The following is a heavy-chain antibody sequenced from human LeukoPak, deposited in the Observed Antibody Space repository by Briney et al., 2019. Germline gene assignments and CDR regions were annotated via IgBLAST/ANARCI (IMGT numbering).Heavy chain of an antibody. CDR1: GFTFSSYA. V-gene: IGHV3-23*01. CDR3: AKAAYYYDSSGYYEGDY. Sequence: PGGSLRLSCAASGFTFSSYAMSWVRQAPGKGLEWVSAISGSGGSTYYADSVKGRFTISRDNSKNTLYLQMNSLRAEDTAVYYCAKAAYYYDSSGYYEGDYWGQGTLVTVSS. J-gene: IGHJ4*02. CDR2: ISGSGGST. D-gene: IGHD3-22*01.